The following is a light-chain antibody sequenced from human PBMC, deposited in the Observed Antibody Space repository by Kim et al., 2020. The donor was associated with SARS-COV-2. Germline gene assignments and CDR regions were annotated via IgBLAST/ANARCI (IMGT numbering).Light chain of an antibody. J-gene: IGLJ3*02. Sequence: NFTLIQPHSVSESPGKTVTISCTRDSGSIASKYVQWYQQRPGSAPTTVIYEDDQRPSGVPDRFSASIDSSSNSASLTISGLKTEDEADYYCQSYDSTTQVFGGGTQLTVL. CDR2: EDD. CDR1: SGSIASKY. CDR3: QSYDSTTQV. V-gene: IGLV6-57*04.